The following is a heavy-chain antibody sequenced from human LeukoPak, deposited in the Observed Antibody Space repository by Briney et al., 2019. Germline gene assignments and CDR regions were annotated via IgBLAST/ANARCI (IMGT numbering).Heavy chain of an antibody. CDR1: GFTFDDYA. CDR2: ISWNSGSI. CDR3: AKDIGYYGSGLFDY. D-gene: IGHD3-10*01. V-gene: IGHV3-9*03. J-gene: IGHJ4*02. Sequence: PGGSLRLSCAASGFTFDDYAMHWVRQAPGKGLEWVSGISWNSGSIGYADSVKGRFTISRDNAKNSLYLQMNSLRAEDMALYYCAKDIGYYGSGLFDYWGQGTLVTVSS.